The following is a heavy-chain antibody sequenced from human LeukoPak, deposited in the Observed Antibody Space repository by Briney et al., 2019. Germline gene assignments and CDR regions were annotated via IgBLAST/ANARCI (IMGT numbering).Heavy chain of an antibody. CDR2: IYYSGST. D-gene: IGHD3-10*01. CDR1: GGSISSSSYY. V-gene: IGHV4-39*07. J-gene: IGHJ4*02. Sequence: SETLSLTCTVSGGSISSSSYYWGWIRQPPGKGLEWIGSIYYSGSTYYNPSLKSRVTISVDTSKNQFSLKLSSVTAADTAVYYCVMDGELSYWGQGTLVTVSS. CDR3: VMDGELSY.